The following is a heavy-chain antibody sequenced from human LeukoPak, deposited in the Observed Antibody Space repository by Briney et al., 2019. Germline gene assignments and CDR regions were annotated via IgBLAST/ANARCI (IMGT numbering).Heavy chain of an antibody. CDR3: ARDLLDYNNMGCFDP. Sequence: GGSLRLSCVASGFAFSDYGMHWVRQAPGKGLEWVGFVRSDGNNKYYTESLKGRFTISRDNSRNTLYLQTNSLSAADTAVYYCARDLLDYNNMGCFDPWGQGTLVTVSS. CDR1: GFAFSDYG. J-gene: IGHJ5*02. V-gene: IGHV3-30*02. D-gene: IGHD4-11*01. CDR2: VRSDGNNK.